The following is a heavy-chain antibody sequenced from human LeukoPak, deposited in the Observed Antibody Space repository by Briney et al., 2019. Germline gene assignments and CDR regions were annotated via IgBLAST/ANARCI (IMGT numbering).Heavy chain of an antibody. CDR3: ARLTLTGSLN. D-gene: IGHD7-27*01. J-gene: IGHJ4*02. CDR2: INHSGST. Sequence: SETLSLTCTVSGGSVSSGSYYWSWIRQPPGKGLEWIGEINHSGSTNYNPSLKSRVTISVDTSKNQFSLKLSSVTAADTAVYYCARLTLTGSLNWGQGTLVTVSS. CDR1: GGSVSSGSYY. V-gene: IGHV4-39*07.